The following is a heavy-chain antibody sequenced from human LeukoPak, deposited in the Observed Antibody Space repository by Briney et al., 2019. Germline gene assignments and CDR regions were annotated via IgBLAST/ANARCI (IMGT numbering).Heavy chain of an antibody. CDR3: ARFLMVAAGDY. V-gene: IGHV3-74*01. CDR2: ITGDGSGA. J-gene: IGHJ4*02. Sequence: GGSLRLSCAASGFTFSGSWMHWVRQAPGKGLVWVSRITGDGSGATYADSVKGRFTISRDNAKNTVYLQMNSLRDEDTAVYYCARFLMVAAGDYWGQGTPVTVSS. D-gene: IGHD2-8*01. CDR1: GFTFSGSW.